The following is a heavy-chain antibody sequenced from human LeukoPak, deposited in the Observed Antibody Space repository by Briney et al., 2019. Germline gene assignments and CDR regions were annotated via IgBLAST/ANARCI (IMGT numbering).Heavy chain of an antibody. CDR3: AKDDSPGKEWLEVIDY. J-gene: IGHJ4*02. CDR2: IYSGGST. CDR1: GFTVSNNY. V-gene: IGHV3-66*01. D-gene: IGHD3-3*01. Sequence: HPGGSLRLSCAASGFTVSNNYMTWVRQAPGKGLEWVSLIYSGGSTYYADSVKGRSTISRDNSKNTLYLQMNSLRAEDTAVYYCAKDDSPGKEWLEVIDYWGQGTLVTVFS.